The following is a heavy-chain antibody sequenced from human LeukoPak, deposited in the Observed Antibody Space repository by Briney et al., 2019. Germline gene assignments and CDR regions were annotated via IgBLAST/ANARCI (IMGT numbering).Heavy chain of an antibody. CDR1: GDSISSGDYY. CDR2: INYSGTT. D-gene: IGHD2-15*01. J-gene: IGHJ4*02. V-gene: IGHV4-30-4*02. CDR3: ARTYCRGGTCYSWDY. Sequence: SDTLSLTCTVSGDSISSGDYYWSWARQHPGKGLEWIGYINYSGTTYYNPSLTSRVTISVDTSKNQFSLKLSSVTAADTAVYYCARTYCRGGTCYSWDYWGQGTLVTVSS.